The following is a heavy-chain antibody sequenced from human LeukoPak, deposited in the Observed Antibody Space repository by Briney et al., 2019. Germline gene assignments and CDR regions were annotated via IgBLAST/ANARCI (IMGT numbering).Heavy chain of an antibody. V-gene: IGHV3-74*01. Sequence: GGSLRLSCAASGFTFSSYWMHWVRQAPGKGLVWVSRINSDGSSTSYADSVKGRFTISRDNAKNTLYLQMNSLRAEDTAVYYCARARPPSYEDGDLDYWGQGTLVTVSS. CDR3: ARARPPSYEDGDLDY. CDR2: INSDGSST. J-gene: IGHJ4*02. CDR1: GFTFSSYW. D-gene: IGHD4-17*01.